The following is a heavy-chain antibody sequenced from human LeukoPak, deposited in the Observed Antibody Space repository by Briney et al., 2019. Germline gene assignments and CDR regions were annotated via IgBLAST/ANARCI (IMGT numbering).Heavy chain of an antibody. CDR2: INPSAGST. J-gene: IGHJ4*02. V-gene: IGHV1-46*01. CDR1: GYTFTTYY. CDR3: ARNYDTVGYTPAF. D-gene: IGHD3-22*01. Sequence: GASVTVSRKASGYTFTTYYMYWVRQAPGQGLEWVGIINPSAGSTSYAPRLQGRVTVTRDTSTATVYMELSSLRSEDTAVYYCARNYDTVGYTPAFWGQGTLVTVSS.